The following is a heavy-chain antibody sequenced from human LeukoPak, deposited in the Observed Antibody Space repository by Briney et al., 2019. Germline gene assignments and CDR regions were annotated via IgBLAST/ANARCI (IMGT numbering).Heavy chain of an antibody. CDR3: AREGVPAAPLDAFDI. V-gene: IGHV4-39*07. J-gene: IGHJ3*02. CDR1: GGSISSSSYY. Sequence: SETLSLTCTVSGGSISSSSYYWGWIRQPPGKGLEWIGSIYYSGSTYYNPSLKSRVTISVDRSKNQFSLKLSSVTAADTAVYYCAREGVPAAPLDAFDIWGQGTMVTVSS. CDR2: IYYSGST. D-gene: IGHD2-2*01.